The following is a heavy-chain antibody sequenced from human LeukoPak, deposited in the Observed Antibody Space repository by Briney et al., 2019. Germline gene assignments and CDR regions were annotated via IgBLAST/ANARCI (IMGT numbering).Heavy chain of an antibody. Sequence: SETLSLTCAVYGGSFSGYYWSWIRQPPGKGLEWIGEINHSGSTNYNPSLKSRVTISVDTSKNQFSLKLSSVTAADTAVYYCARSMVRGVIILRGHWFDPWGQGTLVTVSS. CDR1: GGSFSGYY. CDR3: ARSMVRGVIILRGHWFDP. J-gene: IGHJ5*02. CDR2: INHSGST. D-gene: IGHD3-10*01. V-gene: IGHV4-34*01.